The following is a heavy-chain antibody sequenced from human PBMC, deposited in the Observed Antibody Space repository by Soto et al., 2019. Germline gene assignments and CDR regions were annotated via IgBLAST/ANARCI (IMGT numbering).Heavy chain of an antibody. Sequence: QVHLQQWGAGLLKPSETLSLTCAVYGGSFSGYYWSWIRQPPGKGLEWIGEINHSGSTNYNPSLKSRVTISIDTSKNQFSLKLTSVTAADTAVYYCAIGLGKTGIAAAVGNWGQGTLVTVSS. J-gene: IGHJ4*02. CDR1: GGSFSGYY. V-gene: IGHV4-34*02. D-gene: IGHD6-13*01. CDR2: INHSGST. CDR3: AIGLGKTGIAAAVGN.